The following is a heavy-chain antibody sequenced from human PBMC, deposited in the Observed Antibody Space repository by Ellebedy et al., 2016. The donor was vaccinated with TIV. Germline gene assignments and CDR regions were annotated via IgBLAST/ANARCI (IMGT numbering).Heavy chain of an antibody. V-gene: IGHV1-46*01. CDR3: ARYISGSGFHH. Sequence: ASVKVSCXASPYTFASNFMHWVRQAPGQGLEWMGVINTGGGGTSYAQEFQGRVTVARDTSMSTVYMELSSLRSEDTAVYYCARYISGSGFHHWGQGTLVTVSS. CDR1: PYTFASNF. CDR2: INTGGGGT. J-gene: IGHJ4*02. D-gene: IGHD5-18*01.